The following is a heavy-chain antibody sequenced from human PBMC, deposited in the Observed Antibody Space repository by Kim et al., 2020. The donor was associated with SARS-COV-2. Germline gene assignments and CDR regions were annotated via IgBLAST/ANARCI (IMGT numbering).Heavy chain of an antibody. D-gene: IGHD2-21*02. Sequence: GGSLRLSCAASGFTVSSNYMSWVRQAPGKGLEWVSVIYSGGSTYYADSVKGRFTISRDNSKNTLYLQMNSLRAEDTAVYYCARGLVTGTDAFDIWGQGTMVTVSS. V-gene: IGHV3-53*01. CDR1: GFTVSSNY. J-gene: IGHJ3*02. CDR3: ARGLVTGTDAFDI. CDR2: IYSGGST.